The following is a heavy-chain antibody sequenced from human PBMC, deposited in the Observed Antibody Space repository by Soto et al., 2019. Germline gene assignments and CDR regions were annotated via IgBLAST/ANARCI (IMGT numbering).Heavy chain of an antibody. CDR2: ISWNSGTI. Sequence: EVQLVESGGDLVQPGRSLRLSCAASGFTFDDYAMHWIRQAPGKGLEWVSGISWNSGTIGYAGSVKGRFTISRDNAKNSLYLQMNSLRPEDTALYYCAKNVRDSGWYRYFDLRGRRTLVTVSS. CDR3: AKNVRDSGWYRYFDL. V-gene: IGHV3-9*01. CDR1: GFTFDDYA. D-gene: IGHD6-19*01. J-gene: IGHJ2*01.